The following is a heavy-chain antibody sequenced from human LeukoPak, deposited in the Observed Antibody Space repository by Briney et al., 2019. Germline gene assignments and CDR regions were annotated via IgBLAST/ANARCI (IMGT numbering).Heavy chain of an antibody. V-gene: IGHV4-4*07. CDR2: IYTSGST. D-gene: IGHD2-15*01. J-gene: IGHJ6*03. Sequence: PSETLSLTCTVSGGSISSYYWSWIRQPAGKGLEWIGRIYTSGSTNYNPSLKSRVTMSVDSSKNQFSLKLSSVTAADTAVYYCARGLVVTAQDYYYFSYMDVWGKGTTVTISS. CDR3: ARGLVVTAQDYYYFSYMDV. CDR1: GGSISSYY.